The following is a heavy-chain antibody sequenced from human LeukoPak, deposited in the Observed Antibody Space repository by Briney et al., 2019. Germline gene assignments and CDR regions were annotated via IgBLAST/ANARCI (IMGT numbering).Heavy chain of an antibody. CDR1: GGSINSGNNY. CDR2: IYSSGTT. D-gene: IGHD3-22*01. J-gene: IGHJ4*02. Sequence: SETLSLTCTVSGGSINSGNNYWSWIRQPAGKGLEWIGRIYSSGTTTYNPSLKSRVTISVDTSKNQFSLKLSSVTAADTAVYCCAREGGSYDSSGYYSLYYYFDYWGQGTLVTVSS. CDR3: AREGGSYDSSGYYSLYYYFDY. V-gene: IGHV4-61*02.